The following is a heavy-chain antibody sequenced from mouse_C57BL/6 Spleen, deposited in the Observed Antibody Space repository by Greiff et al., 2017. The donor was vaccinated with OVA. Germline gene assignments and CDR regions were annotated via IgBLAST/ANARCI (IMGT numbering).Heavy chain of an antibody. Sequence: VQLQQSGPELVKPGASVKIPCKASGYTFTDYNMDWVKQSHGKSLEWIGDFNPNNGGTIYNQKFKGKATLTVDKSSSTAYMELRSLTSEDTAVYYCARKGIYSNYRYFDVWGTGTTVTVSS. CDR1: GYTFTDYN. V-gene: IGHV1-18*01. D-gene: IGHD2-5*01. CDR3: ARKGIYSNYRYFDV. J-gene: IGHJ1*03. CDR2: FNPNNGGT.